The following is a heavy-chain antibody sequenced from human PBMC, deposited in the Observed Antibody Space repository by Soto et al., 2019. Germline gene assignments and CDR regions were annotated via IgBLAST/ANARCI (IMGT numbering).Heavy chain of an antibody. Sequence: ASVKVSCKASGFTFTSSAVQWVRQARGQRLEWIGWIVVGSGNTNYAQKFQERVTITRDMSTSTAYMELSSLRAEDTAVYYCAKKPINYYDSSGYYPPPLMDVWGQGTTVTVSS. CDR2: IVVGSGNT. J-gene: IGHJ6*02. CDR1: GFTFTSSA. D-gene: IGHD3-22*01. V-gene: IGHV1-58*01. CDR3: AKKPINYYDSSGYYPPPLMDV.